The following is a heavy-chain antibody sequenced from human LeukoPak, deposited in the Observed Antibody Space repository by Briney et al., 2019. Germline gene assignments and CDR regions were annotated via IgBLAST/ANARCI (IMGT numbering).Heavy chain of an antibody. CDR1: GFTFSSYS. Sequence: PGGSLRLSCAASGFTFSSYSMNWVRQAPGKGLEWVSYISSSSSTIYYADSVKGRFTISRDNAKNSLYLQMNSLRAEDTAVYYCARDKGGYSYGYDLWGQGTLVTVSS. CDR3: ARDKGGYSYGYDL. V-gene: IGHV3-48*01. CDR2: ISSSSSTI. J-gene: IGHJ5*02. D-gene: IGHD5-18*01.